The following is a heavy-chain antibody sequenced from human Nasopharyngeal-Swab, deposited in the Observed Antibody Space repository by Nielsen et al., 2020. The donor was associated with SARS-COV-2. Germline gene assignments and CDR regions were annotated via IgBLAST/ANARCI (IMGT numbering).Heavy chain of an antibody. Sequence: WIRQPPGKGLEWIGYIYYSGSTNYNPSLKSRVTISVDTSKNQFSLKLSSVPAADTAVYYCARFGGYYSYYMDVWGKGTTVTVSS. CDR3: ARFGGYYSYYMDV. D-gene: IGHD3-16*01. J-gene: IGHJ6*03. V-gene: IGHV4-59*01. CDR2: IYYSGST.